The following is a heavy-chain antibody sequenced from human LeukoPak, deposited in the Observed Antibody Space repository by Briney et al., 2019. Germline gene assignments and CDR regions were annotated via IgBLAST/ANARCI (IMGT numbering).Heavy chain of an antibody. CDR1: GGSISNYY. CDR3: ARGITRITMVRAKGYFDY. J-gene: IGHJ4*02. D-gene: IGHD3-10*01. Sequence: SETLSLTCTVSGGSISNYYWSWIRQPAGKGLEWIGRIYTSGSTDYNPSLKSRVTISVDTSKNQFSLKLSSVTAADTAVYYCARGITRITMVRAKGYFDYWGQGTLVTVSS. V-gene: IGHV4-4*07. CDR2: IYTSGST.